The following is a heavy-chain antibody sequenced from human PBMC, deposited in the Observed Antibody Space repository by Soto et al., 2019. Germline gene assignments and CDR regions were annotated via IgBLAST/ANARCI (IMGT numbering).Heavy chain of an antibody. V-gene: IGHV6-1*01. Sequence: SQTLSLTCAISGDSVSSNSAAWNWIRQSPSRGLERLGRTYYRSKWYNDYAVSVKSRITINPDTSKNQFSLQLNSVTPEDTAVYYCARGYYGSGSYYGSGYYYGMDVWGQGTTVTVSS. CDR1: GDSVSSNSAA. D-gene: IGHD3-10*01. CDR3: ARGYYGSGSYYGSGYYYGMDV. CDR2: TYYRSKWYN. J-gene: IGHJ6*02.